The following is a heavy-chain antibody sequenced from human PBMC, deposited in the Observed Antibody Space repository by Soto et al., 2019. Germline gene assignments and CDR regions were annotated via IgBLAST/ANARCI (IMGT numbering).Heavy chain of an antibody. CDR1: GFRFKSYV. D-gene: IGHD3-16*01. V-gene: IGHV3-30*19. CDR3: ARWGTTGGFDL. J-gene: IGHJ4*02. CDR2: TSYDGTNK. Sequence: ESGGGVVQPGTSLRLSCLASGFRFKSYVMSWVRQPPGKGLEWVALTSYDGTNKYYGDSVTGRFTVSRDNSKNTLNLQMDSLRPEDTALYYCARWGTTGGFDLWGQGTLVSVSS.